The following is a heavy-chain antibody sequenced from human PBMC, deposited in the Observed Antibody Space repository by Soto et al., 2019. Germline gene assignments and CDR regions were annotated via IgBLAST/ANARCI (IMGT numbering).Heavy chain of an antibody. V-gene: IGHV3-30*18. Sequence: WGCLRLSCAASGLTFSSYGMHWVRQAPGKGLEWVAVISYDGSNKYYADSVKGRFTTSRDNSKNTLYLQMNSQRAEDTAVYYCAKDPTSYYDMPQPPSFDYWGQATLVTVSS. D-gene: IGHD3-9*01. CDR2: ISYDGSNK. J-gene: IGHJ4*02. CDR3: AKDPTSYYDMPQPPSFDY. CDR1: GLTFSSYG.